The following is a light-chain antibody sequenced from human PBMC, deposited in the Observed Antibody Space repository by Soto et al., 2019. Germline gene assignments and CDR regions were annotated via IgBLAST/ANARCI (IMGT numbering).Light chain of an antibody. V-gene: IGKV3-11*01. Sequence: EIVLTQSPATLSLSPGERATLSCRASQSVSSYLAWYQQKPGQAPRLLIYDASNRATGIPARFSGSGSGTDFTLTISSLEPEDFAVYYCQXRXXWPPSITFGQGTRLEIK. CDR3: QXRXXWPPSIT. CDR1: QSVSSY. CDR2: DAS. J-gene: IGKJ5*01.